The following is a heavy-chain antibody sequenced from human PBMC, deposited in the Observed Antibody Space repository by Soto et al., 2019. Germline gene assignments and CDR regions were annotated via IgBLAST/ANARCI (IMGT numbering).Heavy chain of an antibody. CDR3: ANRDTSMVTRYYYGMDV. Sequence: GGSLRLSCAASGFTVSSNYMSWVRQAPGKGLEWVSVIYSCGSTYYADSVKGRFTISRDNSKNTLYLQMNSLRAEDTAVYYCANRDTSMVTRYYYGMDVWGQGTTVTVSS. V-gene: IGHV3-66*03. D-gene: IGHD5-18*01. CDR1: GFTVSSNY. J-gene: IGHJ6*02. CDR2: IYSCGST.